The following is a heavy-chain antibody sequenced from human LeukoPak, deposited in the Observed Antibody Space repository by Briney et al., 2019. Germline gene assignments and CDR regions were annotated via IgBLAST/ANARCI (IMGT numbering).Heavy chain of an antibody. CDR3: ASSMITMVRRVLS. D-gene: IGHD3-10*01. V-gene: IGHV1-69*05. Sequence: SVKVSCKASGGTFSSYAISWVRQAPGQGLEWMGRIIPIFGTANYAQKFQGRVTITTDESTSTAYLELSSLRSEDTAVYYCASSMITMVRRVLSWGQGTLVTVSS. J-gene: IGHJ4*02. CDR1: GGTFSSYA. CDR2: IIPIFGTA.